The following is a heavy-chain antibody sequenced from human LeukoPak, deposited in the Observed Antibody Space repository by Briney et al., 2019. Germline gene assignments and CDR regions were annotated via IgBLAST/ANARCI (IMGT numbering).Heavy chain of an antibody. Sequence: GGSLRLSCAASGFTVSSNYMSWVRQAPGKGLEWVSIIYSGGSTFYADSVKGRFTISRDNSKSTLYLQMNSLRAEDTAVYYCARDGNIVVVPAAFFDYWGQGTLVTVSS. CDR1: GFTVSSNY. CDR3: ARDGNIVVVPAAFFDY. J-gene: IGHJ4*02. V-gene: IGHV3-53*05. D-gene: IGHD2-2*01. CDR2: IYSGGST.